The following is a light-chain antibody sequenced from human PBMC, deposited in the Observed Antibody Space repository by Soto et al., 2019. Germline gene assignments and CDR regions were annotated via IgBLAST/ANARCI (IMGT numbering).Light chain of an antibody. V-gene: IGKV3-11*01. CDR1: QSVRSY. CDR3: QHRSSWPLT. CDR2: DTS. J-gene: IGKJ4*01. Sequence: EIVLTQSPATLSLSLGERATLSCRASQSVRSYLGWYQQKPGQAPRLLIYDTSNRATGIPARFSSSGSGTGYTLTISSLEPEEFGVYYCQHRSSWPLTFGGGTKVEIK.